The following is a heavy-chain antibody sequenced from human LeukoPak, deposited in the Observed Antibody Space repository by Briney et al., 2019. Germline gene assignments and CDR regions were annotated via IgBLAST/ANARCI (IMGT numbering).Heavy chain of an antibody. V-gene: IGHV3-23*01. J-gene: IGHJ3*02. CDR2: ISGSGGST. CDR3: ARDVVATIWIAVAGNDAFDI. Sequence: GGTLRLSCAASGFTFSSYGMSWVRQAPGKGLEWVSAISGSGGSTYYADSVKGRFTISRDNSKNTLYLQMNSLRAEDTAVYYCARDVVATIWIAVAGNDAFDIWGQGTMVTVSS. D-gene: IGHD5-12*01. CDR1: GFTFSSYG.